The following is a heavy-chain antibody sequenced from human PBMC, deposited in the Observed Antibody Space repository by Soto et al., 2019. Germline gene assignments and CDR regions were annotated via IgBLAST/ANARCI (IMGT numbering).Heavy chain of an antibody. D-gene: IGHD3-3*01. CDR3: ARDPVYYDFWSGYYTPYYYYYGMDV. J-gene: IGHJ6*02. V-gene: IGHV3-33*01. CDR2: IWYDGSNK. Sequence: GGSPRLSCAASGFTFSSYGMHWVRQAPGKGLEWVAVIWYDGSNKYYADSVKGRFTISRDNSKNTLYLQMNSLRAEDTAVYCCARDPVYYDFWSGYYTPYYYYYGMDVWGQGTTVTVSS. CDR1: GFTFSSYG.